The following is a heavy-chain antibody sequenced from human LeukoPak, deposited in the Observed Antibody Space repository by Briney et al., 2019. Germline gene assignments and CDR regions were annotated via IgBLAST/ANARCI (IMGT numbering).Heavy chain of an antibody. J-gene: IGHJ4*02. CDR2: IIPIFGTA. CDR3: ARVETGSEPGGY. Sequence: SVKVSCKASGGTFSSYAISWVRQAPGQGLEWMGGIIPIFGTANYAQKFQGRVTITTDESTSTAYMELSSLRSEDTAVYYCARVETGSEPGGYWGQGTLVTVSS. V-gene: IGHV1-69*05. D-gene: IGHD1-26*01. CDR1: GGTFSSYA.